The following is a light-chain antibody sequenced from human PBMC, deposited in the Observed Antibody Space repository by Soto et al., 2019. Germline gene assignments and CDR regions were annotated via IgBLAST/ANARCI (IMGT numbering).Light chain of an antibody. CDR2: DTS. J-gene: IGKJ1*01. CDR1: QSVSSN. Sequence: EIVMTQSPATLSVSPGVRATLSCRASQSVSSNLAWYQQKPGQAPRLLIYDTSTRATGIPARFSGGGSGTEFTLTISSLQSEDFAVYYCQQYNNWPRTFGQGTKVEIK. CDR3: QQYNNWPRT. V-gene: IGKV3-15*01.